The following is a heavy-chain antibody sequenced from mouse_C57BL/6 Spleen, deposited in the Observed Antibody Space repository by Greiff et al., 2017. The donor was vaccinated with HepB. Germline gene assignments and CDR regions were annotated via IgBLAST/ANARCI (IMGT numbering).Heavy chain of an antibody. V-gene: IGHV14-4*01. CDR1: GFNIKDDY. CDR3: TTHYGSSPYAMDY. CDR2: IDPENGDT. D-gene: IGHD1-1*01. J-gene: IGHJ4*01. Sequence: VQLQQSGAELVRPGASVKLSCTASGFNIKDDYMHWVKQRPEQGLEWIGWIDPENGDTEYASKFQGKATITAATSSNTAYLQLSSLTSEDTAVYYCTTHYGSSPYAMDYWGQGTSVTVSS.